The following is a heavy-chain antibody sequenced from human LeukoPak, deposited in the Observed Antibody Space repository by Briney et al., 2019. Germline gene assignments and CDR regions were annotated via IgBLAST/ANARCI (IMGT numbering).Heavy chain of an antibody. CDR3: AKRKGPYGSGAYYDS. Sequence: GGSLRLSCAASGFPFDDYGMSWVRLAPGKGLEWVSGVSWNGAYTEYADSVRGRFTISRDNAKKSLYLQMNSLRVDDTALYYCAKRKGPYGSGAYYDSWGQGTLVSVSS. D-gene: IGHD3-10*01. V-gene: IGHV3-20*04. J-gene: IGHJ4*02. CDR1: GFPFDDYG. CDR2: VSWNGAYT.